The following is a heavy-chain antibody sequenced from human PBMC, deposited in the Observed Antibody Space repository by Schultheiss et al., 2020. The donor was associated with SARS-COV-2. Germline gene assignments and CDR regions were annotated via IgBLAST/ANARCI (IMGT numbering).Heavy chain of an antibody. Sequence: GGSLRLSCKGSGYSFTSYWIGWVRQMPGKGLEWMGIIYPGDSDTRYSPSFQGQVTMSANKSINTAYLQWGSLKASDTAMYYCARQDGGATEVDFWGQGTLVTVSS. J-gene: IGHJ4*02. V-gene: IGHV5-51*01. CDR2: IYPGDSDT. D-gene: IGHD1-26*01. CDR3: ARQDGGATEVDF. CDR1: GYSFTSYW.